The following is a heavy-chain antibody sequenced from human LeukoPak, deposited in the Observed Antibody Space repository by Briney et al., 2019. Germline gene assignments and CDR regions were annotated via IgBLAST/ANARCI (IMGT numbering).Heavy chain of an antibody. D-gene: IGHD2-21*01. J-gene: IGHJ4*02. CDR2: IIPILGIA. CDR1: GGTFSSYA. Sequence: SVKVSCKASGGTFSSYAISWVRQAPGQGLEWMGRIIPILGIANYAQKFQGRVTITADKSTSTAYMELSSLRSEDTAVYYCARESGPGPGGKPDGGDYGPLPDYWGQGTLVTVSS. V-gene: IGHV1-69*04. CDR3: ARESGPGPGGKPDGGDYGPLPDY.